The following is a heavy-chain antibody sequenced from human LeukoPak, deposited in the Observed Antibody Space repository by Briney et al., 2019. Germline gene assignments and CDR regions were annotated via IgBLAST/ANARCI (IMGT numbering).Heavy chain of an antibody. CDR1: GGSISSYY. Sequence: PSETLSLTCTVSGGSISSYYWSWIRQPPGKGLEWIGYIYYSGSTNYNPSLKSRVTISVDTSKNQFSLKLSSVTAADTAVYYCARVYCSSTSCYGDYWGQGTLVTASS. V-gene: IGHV4-59*01. J-gene: IGHJ4*02. CDR3: ARVYCSSTSCYGDY. D-gene: IGHD2-2*01. CDR2: IYYSGST.